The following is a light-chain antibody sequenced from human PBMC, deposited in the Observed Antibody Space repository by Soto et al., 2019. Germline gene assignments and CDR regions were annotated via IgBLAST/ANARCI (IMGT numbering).Light chain of an antibody. CDR3: QQSFSTPPT. V-gene: IGKV1-39*01. CDR1: QSISSY. Sequence: DIQMTQSPSSLSASIGDRVTIPCRASQSISSYLNWYQQNPGQAPKLLIYASSRLQSGVPSRFSGRGSGTDFTLTISSLQPEDFATYYCQQSFSTPPTFGQGTKLEIK. J-gene: IGKJ2*01. CDR2: ASS.